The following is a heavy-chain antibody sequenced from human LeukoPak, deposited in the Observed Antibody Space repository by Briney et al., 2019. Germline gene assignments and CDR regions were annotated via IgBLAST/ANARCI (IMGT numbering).Heavy chain of an antibody. CDR1: GFTFSSYE. J-gene: IGHJ4*02. CDR2: ISSSGSTI. D-gene: IGHD3-9*01. V-gene: IGHV3-48*03. Sequence: GGSLRLSCAASGFTFSSYEMNWVRQAPGKGLEWVSYISSSGSTIYYADSVKGRFTISRDNAKNSLYLQMNSLRAEDTAVYYCAKPARYYDILTGYYTEREDYWGQGPLVTVSS. CDR3: AKPARYYDILTGYYTEREDY.